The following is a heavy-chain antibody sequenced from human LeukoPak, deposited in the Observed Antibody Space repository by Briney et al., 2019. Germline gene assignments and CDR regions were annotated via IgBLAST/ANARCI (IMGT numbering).Heavy chain of an antibody. D-gene: IGHD3-3*01. CDR1: GGSFSGYY. CDR3: AGLRFLEGYFDY. J-gene: IGHJ4*02. V-gene: IGHV4-34*01. Sequence: SETLSLTCAVYGGSFSGYYWSWIRQPPGKGLEWIGEINHSGSTNYNPSLKSRVTISVDTSKNQFSLKLSSVTAADTAVYYCAGLRFLEGYFDYWGQGTLVTVSS. CDR2: INHSGST.